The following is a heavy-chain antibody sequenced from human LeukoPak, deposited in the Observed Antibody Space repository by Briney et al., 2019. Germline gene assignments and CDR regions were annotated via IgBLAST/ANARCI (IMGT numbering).Heavy chain of an antibody. CDR1: GGSISSYY. J-gene: IGHJ3*02. Sequence: PSETLPLTCTVSGGSISSYYWSWIRQPPGKGLEWIGYIYYSGSTNYNPSLKSRVTISVDTSKNQFSLKLSSVTAADTAVYYCARDPGVEDAFDIWGQGTMVTVSS. CDR2: IYYSGST. V-gene: IGHV4-59*01. CDR3: ARDPGVEDAFDI. D-gene: IGHD3-10*01.